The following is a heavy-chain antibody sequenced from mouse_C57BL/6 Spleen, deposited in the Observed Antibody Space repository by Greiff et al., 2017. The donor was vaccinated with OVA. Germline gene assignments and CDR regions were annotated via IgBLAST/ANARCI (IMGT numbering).Heavy chain of an antibody. V-gene: IGHV2-2*01. CDR3: ARKGAGTGGYAMDY. CDR2: IWSGGST. D-gene: IGHD4-1*01. CDR1: GFSLTSYG. Sequence: VKLMESGPGLVQPSQSLSITCTVSGFSLTSYGVHWVRQSPGKGLEWLGVIWSGGSTDYNAAFISRLSISKDNSKSQFFFKMNSLQADDTAIYYCARKGAGTGGYAMDYWGQGTSVTVSS. J-gene: IGHJ4*01.